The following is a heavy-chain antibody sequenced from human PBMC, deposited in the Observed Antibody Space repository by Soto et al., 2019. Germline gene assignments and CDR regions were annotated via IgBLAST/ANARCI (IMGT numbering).Heavy chain of an antibody. CDR2: MNPNSGNT. D-gene: IGHD2-2*01. CDR1: GYTFTSYD. J-gene: IGHJ5*02. CDR3: ATGSHCISTSCYGGWFDP. V-gene: IGHV1-8*01. Sequence: ASVKVSCKASGYTFTSYDINWVRQATGQGLEWMGWMNPNSGNTIYAQKFQGRVTMTEDTSTDTAYMELSSLRSEDTAVYYCATGSHCISTSCYGGWFDPWGQGTLVTVS.